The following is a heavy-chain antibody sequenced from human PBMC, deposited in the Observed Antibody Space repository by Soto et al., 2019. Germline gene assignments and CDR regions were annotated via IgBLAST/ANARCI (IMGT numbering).Heavy chain of an antibody. D-gene: IGHD3-22*01. CDR2: IRSKAYGGTT. V-gene: IGHV3-49*03. J-gene: IGHJ3*02. Sequence: GGSLRLSCTASGFTFGDYAMSWFRQAPAKGLEWVGFIRSKAYGGTTEYAASVKGRFTISRDDSKSIAYLQMNSLKTEDTAVYYCTRESITMIVVVTNGPFDIWGQGTMVTVSS. CDR1: GFTFGDYA. CDR3: TRESITMIVVVTNGPFDI.